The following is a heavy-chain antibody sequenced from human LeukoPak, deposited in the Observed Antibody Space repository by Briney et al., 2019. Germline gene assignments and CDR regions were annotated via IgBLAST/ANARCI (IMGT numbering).Heavy chain of an antibody. J-gene: IGHJ6*02. Sequence: WVRQMPGKGLEWIGYIYHSGSTYYNPSLKSRVTISVDRSKNQFSLKLSSVTAADTAVYYCARARDEGHGMDVWGQGTTVTVSS. V-gene: IGHV4-30-2*01. CDR3: ARARDEGHGMDV. CDR2: IYHSGST.